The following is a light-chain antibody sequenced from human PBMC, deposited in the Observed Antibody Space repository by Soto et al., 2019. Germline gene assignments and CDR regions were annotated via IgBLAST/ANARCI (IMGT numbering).Light chain of an antibody. CDR1: QSVSSN. CDR2: GAS. Sequence: EIVMTQSPATLSVSPGERATLSCRASQSVSSNLAWYQQKPGQAPRLLIYGASTRATGIPARFIGSGSGTEFTIPISSLQSEDFAVNYCKQYNNWPPVTFGQGTKVEIK. V-gene: IGKV3-15*01. J-gene: IGKJ1*01. CDR3: KQYNNWPPVT.